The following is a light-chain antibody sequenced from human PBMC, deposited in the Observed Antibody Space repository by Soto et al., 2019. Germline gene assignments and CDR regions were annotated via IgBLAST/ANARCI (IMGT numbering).Light chain of an antibody. V-gene: IGKV1-5*01. CDR1: QSVSGW. CDR2: DAS. CDR3: QQYGDLWT. J-gene: IGKJ1*01. Sequence: DIQMTQSPSTLSASVGDRVTITCRASQSVSGWLAWYQQKPGKAPKLLIYDASSLESGVPLRFSGSVSGTEFSLIISCLQADDSATDYCQQYGDLWTFAQGTKVEIK.